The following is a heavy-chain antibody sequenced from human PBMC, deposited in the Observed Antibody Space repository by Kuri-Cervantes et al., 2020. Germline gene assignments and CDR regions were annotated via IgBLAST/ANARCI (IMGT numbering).Heavy chain of an antibody. D-gene: IGHD3-10*01. J-gene: IGHJ6*02. CDR1: GFTFSNAW. V-gene: IGHV3-53*01. CDR3: ARSMWFGEFGFYYYYGMDV. CDR2: IYSGGST. Sequence: LSLTCAASGFTFSNAWMSWVRQAPGKGLEWVSVIYSGGSTYYADSVKGRFTISRDNSKNTLYLQMNSLRAEDTAVYYCARSMWFGEFGFYYYYGMDVWGQGTTVTVSS.